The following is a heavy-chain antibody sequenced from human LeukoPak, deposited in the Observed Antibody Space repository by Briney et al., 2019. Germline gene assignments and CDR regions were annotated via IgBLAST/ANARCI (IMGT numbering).Heavy chain of an antibody. CDR1: GFTFSSYW. V-gene: IGHV3-74*01. Sequence: AGGSLRLSCAASGFTFSSYWMHWVRQAPGKGLVWVSRINSDGSRTSYADSVKGRFTISRDNAKNTLYLQMNSLRAEDTAVYYCTRDRLYCGGDCLDPWGQGTLVTVSS. J-gene: IGHJ5*02. CDR3: TRDRLYCGGDCLDP. CDR2: INSDGSRT. D-gene: IGHD2-21*02.